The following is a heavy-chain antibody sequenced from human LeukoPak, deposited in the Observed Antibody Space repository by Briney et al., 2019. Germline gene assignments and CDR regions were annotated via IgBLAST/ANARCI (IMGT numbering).Heavy chain of an antibody. CDR1: GGSFSGYY. CDR2: INHSGST. Sequence: SETLSLTCAVYGGSFSGYYWSWIRQPPGKGLEWIGEINHSGSTNYNPSLKSRVTISVDTSKNQFSLKLSSVTAADTAVYYCARAYDSSGYYQNWFDPWGQGTLVTVSS. CDR3: ARAYDSSGYYQNWFDP. D-gene: IGHD3-22*01. J-gene: IGHJ5*02. V-gene: IGHV4-34*01.